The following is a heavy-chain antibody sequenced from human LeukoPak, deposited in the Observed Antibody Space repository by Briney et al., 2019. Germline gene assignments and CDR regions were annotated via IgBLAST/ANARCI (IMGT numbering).Heavy chain of an antibody. CDR1: GGSISSYY. Sequence: PSETLSLTCTVSGGSISSYYWSWIRQPPGKGLEWIGYIYYTGSTNYNPSLKSRVSISVDTSKNQFSLKLSSVTATDTAVYYCARHAMKTAAPIPYFHYWGQGTLVTVSS. CDR3: ARHAMKTAAPIPYFHY. CDR2: IYYTGST. D-gene: IGHD6-13*01. V-gene: IGHV4-59*08. J-gene: IGHJ4*02.